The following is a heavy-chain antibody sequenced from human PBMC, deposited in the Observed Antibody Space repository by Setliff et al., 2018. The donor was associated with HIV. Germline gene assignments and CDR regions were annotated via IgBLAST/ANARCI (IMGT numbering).Heavy chain of an antibody. Sequence: GGSLRLSCAASGFSFSSHCMSWVRQAPGKGLEWVANIKQDEREEWYADSVKGRFTISRDNTKNSLYLQINSLSAEDTAVYYCAKGGTMTGRDHYYMDVWGKGTTVTVSS. V-gene: IGHV3-7*03. D-gene: IGHD3-9*01. CDR2: IKQDEREE. CDR3: AKGGTMTGRDHYYMDV. J-gene: IGHJ6*03. CDR1: GFSFSSHC.